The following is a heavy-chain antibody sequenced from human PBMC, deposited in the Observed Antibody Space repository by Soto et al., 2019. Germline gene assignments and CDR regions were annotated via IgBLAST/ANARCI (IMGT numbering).Heavy chain of an antibody. V-gene: IGHV1-8*01. CDR2: MNPNSGNT. CDR3: ARYNWNYVRYYYYMDV. J-gene: IGHJ6*03. Sequence: QVQLVQSGAEVKKPGASVKVSCKASGYTFTSYDINWVRQATGQGLEWMGWMNPNSGNTVYAQKFQGRVTMTRNTSISTAYMELSSLRSEDTAVYYCARYNWNYVRYYYYMDVWGKGTTVTVSS. D-gene: IGHD1-7*01. CDR1: GYTFTSYD.